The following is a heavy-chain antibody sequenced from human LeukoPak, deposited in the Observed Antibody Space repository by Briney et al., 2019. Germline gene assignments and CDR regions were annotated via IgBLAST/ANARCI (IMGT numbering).Heavy chain of an antibody. V-gene: IGHV3-23*01. CDR3: ATGARYGGNSGYFDL. CDR1: GFTFSSCA. D-gene: IGHD4-23*01. J-gene: IGHJ2*01. Sequence: GGSLRLSCVASGFTFSSCAVSWVRQAPGRGLEWVSAISGSGAGTYYADSVKGRFTISRDNSKNTLYLQMNSLRAEDTAVFYCATGARYGGNSGYFDLWGRGTLVTVSS. CDR2: ISGSGAGT.